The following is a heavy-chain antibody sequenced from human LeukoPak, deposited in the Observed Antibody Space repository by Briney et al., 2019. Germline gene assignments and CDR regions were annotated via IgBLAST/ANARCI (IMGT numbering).Heavy chain of an antibody. CDR1: GFTFDDFA. Sequence: GGSLRLFCAASGFTFDDFAMHWVRHPPGKGLEWVSLIIWDGGSTFYVDSVKGRFTISRDNSKNSLYRQMNSLRAEDTALYYCAKDIGGYGSRGDHFEYWGQGTLVTVSS. V-gene: IGHV3-43D*03. D-gene: IGHD2-2*01. J-gene: IGHJ4*02. CDR3: AKDIGGYGSRGDHFEY. CDR2: IIWDGGST.